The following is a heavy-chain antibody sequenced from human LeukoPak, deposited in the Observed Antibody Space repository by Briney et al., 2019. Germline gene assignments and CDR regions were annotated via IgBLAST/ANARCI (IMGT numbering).Heavy chain of an antibody. Sequence: HPGRSLRLSCAASGFTFSSYGMPWVRQAPGKGPEWVAVIWDDGSNKYYADSVKGRFTISRDNSKNTLYLQMNSLRAEDTAVYYCARHHFSYYYGSGTYFDYWGQGTLVTVSS. CDR1: GFTFSSYG. CDR2: IWDDGSNK. J-gene: IGHJ4*02. CDR3: ARHHFSYYYGSGTYFDY. V-gene: IGHV3-33*01. D-gene: IGHD3-10*01.